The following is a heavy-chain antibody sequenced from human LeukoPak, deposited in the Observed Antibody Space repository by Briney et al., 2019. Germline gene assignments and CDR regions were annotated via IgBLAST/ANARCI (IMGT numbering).Heavy chain of an antibody. CDR2: IYYSGNT. Sequence: SETLSLTCTVFGGSISSYYWSWIRQPPGKGLEWIGYIYYSGNTYYNPSLKSRVTMSVDTSKNQFSLRLTSVTAADTAVYYCARQGYNSSPFNYWGQGTLVTVSS. J-gene: IGHJ4*02. D-gene: IGHD6-13*01. CDR3: ARQGYNSSPFNY. V-gene: IGHV4-59*01. CDR1: GGSISSYY.